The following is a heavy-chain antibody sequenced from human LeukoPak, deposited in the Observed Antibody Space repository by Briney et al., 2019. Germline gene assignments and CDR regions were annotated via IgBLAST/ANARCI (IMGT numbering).Heavy chain of an antibody. J-gene: IGHJ4*02. D-gene: IGHD6-19*01. CDR3: ATGSYTGWYAY. CDR1: GYTFTHYA. CDR2: INTANGNT. V-gene: IGHV1-3*04. Sequence: ASVKVSCKASGYTFTHYAMHWVRQAPGQRPEWMGWINTANGNTEYSEKFQGRVSFTRDRSASTVYMELSSLTPEDTAVYYCATGSYTGWYAYWGQGSLVTVSS.